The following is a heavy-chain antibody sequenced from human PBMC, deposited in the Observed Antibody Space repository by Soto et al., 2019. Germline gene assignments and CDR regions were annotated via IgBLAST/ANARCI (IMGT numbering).Heavy chain of an antibody. D-gene: IGHD6-13*01. J-gene: IGHJ5*02. CDR1: GFTFTSSA. V-gene: IGHV1-58*01. CDR3: ARTWAYSSSWYDMWFDP. CDR2: IVVGSGNT. Sequence: GASVKVSCKASGFTFTSSAVQWVRQARGQRLEWIGWIVVGSGNTNYAQKFQERVTITRDMSTSTAYMELSSLRSEDTAVYYCARTWAYSSSWYDMWFDPWGQGTLVTV.